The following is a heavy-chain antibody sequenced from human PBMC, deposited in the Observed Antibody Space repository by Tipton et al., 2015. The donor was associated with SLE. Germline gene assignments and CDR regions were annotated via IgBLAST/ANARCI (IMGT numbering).Heavy chain of an antibody. CDR2: IYHSGST. CDR3: ARGLYN. CDR1: GYSISSGYY. V-gene: IGHV4-38-2*01. Sequence: TLSLTCAVSGYSISSGYYWGWIRQPPGKGPEWIGSIYHSGSTYNNPSLKSRVTISVDTSKNQFSLKLSSVTAADTAVYYCARGLYNWGQGTLVTVSS. D-gene: IGHD2-8*01. J-gene: IGHJ4*02.